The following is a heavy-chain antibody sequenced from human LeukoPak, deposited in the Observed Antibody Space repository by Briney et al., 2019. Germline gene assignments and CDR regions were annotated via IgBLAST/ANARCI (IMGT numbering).Heavy chain of an antibody. J-gene: IGHJ3*02. V-gene: IGHV3-48*01. D-gene: IGHD3-10*01. CDR1: GFTFSSYS. CDR2: ISSSSSTI. Sequence: GGSLRLSCAASGFTFSSYSMNWVRQAPGKGLEWVSYISSSSSTIYYADSVKGRFTISRDNAKNSLYLQMNSLRAEDTAVYYCARDGGGRVLWFGEVYDGFDIWGQGTMVTVSS. CDR3: ARDGGGRVLWFGEVYDGFDI.